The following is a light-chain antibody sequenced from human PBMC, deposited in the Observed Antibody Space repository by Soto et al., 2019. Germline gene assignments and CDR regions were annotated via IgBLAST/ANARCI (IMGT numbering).Light chain of an antibody. CDR3: QKYNNWPPIT. V-gene: IGKV3D-15*01. CDR1: QSVSSK. CDR2: GAS. Sequence: ETVMTQSPATLSVSPGERATLSCRASQSVSSKLAWYQQKPGQAPRLLIYGASTRATGIPDRFSGSGSGTEFTLTISSLQSEDFAVYYCQKYNNWPPITVGQGTRLEIK. J-gene: IGKJ5*01.